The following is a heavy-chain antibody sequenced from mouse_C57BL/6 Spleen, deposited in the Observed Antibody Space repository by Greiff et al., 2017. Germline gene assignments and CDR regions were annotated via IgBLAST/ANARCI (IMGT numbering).Heavy chain of an antibody. CDR2: INPGSGGT. D-gene: IGHD1-1*01. V-gene: IGHV1-54*01. Sequence: QVQLQQSGAELVRPGTSVKVSCKASGYAFTNYLIEWVKQRPGQGLEWIGVINPGSGGTNYNEKFKGNATLTADKSSSTAYMQLSSLTSEDSAVYFCARDGYSDYWGQGTTLTVSS. J-gene: IGHJ2*01. CDR1: GYAFTNYL. CDR3: ARDGYSDY.